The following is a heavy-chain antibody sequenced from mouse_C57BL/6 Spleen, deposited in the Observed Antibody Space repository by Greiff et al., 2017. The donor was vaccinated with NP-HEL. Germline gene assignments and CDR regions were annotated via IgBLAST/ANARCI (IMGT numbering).Heavy chain of an antibody. Sequence: EVQRVESGEGLVKPGGSLKLSCAASGFTFSSYAMSWVRQTPEKRLEWVAYISSGGDYIYYADTVKGRFTISRDNARNTLYLQMSSLKSEDTAMYYCTRVYGSFYYFDYWGQGTTLTVSS. V-gene: IGHV5-9-1*02. J-gene: IGHJ2*01. CDR3: TRVYGSFYYFDY. CDR1: GFTFSSYA. CDR2: ISSGGDYI. D-gene: IGHD1-1*01.